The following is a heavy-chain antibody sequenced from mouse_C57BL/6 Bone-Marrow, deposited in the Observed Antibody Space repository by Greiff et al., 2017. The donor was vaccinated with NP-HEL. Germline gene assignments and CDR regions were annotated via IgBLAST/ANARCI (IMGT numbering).Heavy chain of an antibody. CDR1: GFSFNTYA. CDR2: IRSKSNNYAT. Sequence: EVQLVESGGGLVQPKGSLKLSCAASGFSFNTYAMNWVRQAPGKGLEWVARIRSKSNNYATYYADSVNDRFTISRDDSESMLYLQMNNLKTEDTAMYYCVRPYYYGSSYWGWFAYWGQGTLVTVSA. D-gene: IGHD1-1*01. V-gene: IGHV10-1*01. J-gene: IGHJ3*01. CDR3: VRPYYYGSSYWGWFAY.